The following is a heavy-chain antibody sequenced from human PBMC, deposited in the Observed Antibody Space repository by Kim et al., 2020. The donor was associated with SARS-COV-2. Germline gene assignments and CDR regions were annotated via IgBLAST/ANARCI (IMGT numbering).Heavy chain of an antibody. Sequence: GGSLRLSCAASGFTFDHSAMHWVRQAPGKGPEWISLISGNGETRYYADSVEGRFTISIDHSKNSVYLQMNSLRTEDTAVYYCVRASGWLTRSWGQGTPVSVSS. D-gene: IGHD6-19*01. V-gene: IGHV3-43*02. J-gene: IGHJ5*02. CDR1: GFTFDHSA. CDR3: VRASGWLTRS. CDR2: ISGNGETR.